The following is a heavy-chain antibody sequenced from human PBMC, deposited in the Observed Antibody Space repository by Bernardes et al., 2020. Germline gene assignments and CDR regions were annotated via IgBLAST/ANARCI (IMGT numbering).Heavy chain of an antibody. CDR3: ARGRVGFSTGWPYDH. CDR1: GVSFSTHY. CDR2: ISHSGGT. Sequence: SETLSLTCAVNGVSFSTHYCTWIRQPPGKGLEWIGEISHSGGTNYNPSLKSRVTISVDTSKNQFSLNLSSVTAADTAVYYCARGRVGFSTGWPYDHWGQGTLVTVSS. D-gene: IGHD2-8*02. V-gene: IGHV4-34*01. J-gene: IGHJ4*02.